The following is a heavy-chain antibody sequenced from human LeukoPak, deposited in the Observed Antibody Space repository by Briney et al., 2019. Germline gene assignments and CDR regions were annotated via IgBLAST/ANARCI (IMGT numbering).Heavy chain of an antibody. D-gene: IGHD2-2*01. CDR3: ARGTGYCSSTSCPDFDY. Sequence: PSETLSLTCAVYGGSFSGYYWSWIRQPAGKGLEWIGRIYTSGSTNYNPSLKSRVTISVDTSKNQFSLKLSSVTAADTAVYYCARGTGYCSSTSCPDFDYWGQGTLVTVSS. CDR1: GGSFSGYY. CDR2: IYTSGST. J-gene: IGHJ4*02. V-gene: IGHV4-59*10.